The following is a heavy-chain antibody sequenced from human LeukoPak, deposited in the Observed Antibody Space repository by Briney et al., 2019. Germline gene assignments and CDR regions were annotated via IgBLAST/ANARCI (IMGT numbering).Heavy chain of an antibody. CDR1: GYRFTNYW. Sequence: GESLKISCKGSGYRFTNYWISWGRQMPGKGLEWMGRIDPSDSYTNYSPSFQGHVTISADKSISTAYLQWSSPKASDTAMYYCGRHLRIGDDYDYWGQGTLVTVSS. D-gene: IGHD2-15*01. V-gene: IGHV5-10-1*01. CDR3: GRHLRIGDDYDY. CDR2: IDPSDSYT. J-gene: IGHJ4*02.